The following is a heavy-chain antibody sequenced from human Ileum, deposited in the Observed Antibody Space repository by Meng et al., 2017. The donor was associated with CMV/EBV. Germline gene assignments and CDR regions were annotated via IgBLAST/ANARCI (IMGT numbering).Heavy chain of an antibody. V-gene: IGHV4-39*06. D-gene: IGHD3-22*01. CDR2: IYDSGDT. J-gene: IGHJ4*02. CDR3: ARGLNGGYDTSGYFFGFDY. CDR1: GSSISSSTYY. Sequence: SETLSLTCTFSGSSISSSTYYWTWIRQTPGKGPEWIGSIYDSGDTYYNPSLKSRVTISIDPSKNQFPLRLRSVTAADTAIYYCARGLNGGYDTSGYFFGFDYWGQGMLVTVSS.